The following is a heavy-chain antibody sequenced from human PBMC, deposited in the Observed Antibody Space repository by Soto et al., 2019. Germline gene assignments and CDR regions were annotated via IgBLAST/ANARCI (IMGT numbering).Heavy chain of an antibody. CDR1: GGSISSSRSY. Sequence: QLQLQASGPGLVKPSETLSLTCNVSGGSISSSRSYWAWFRQPPGQELEWIANIFYAGNTYYNPSLKSRGTVSVDRSKNQFSRKLDSATAADTAVYYFARQAAAPGIDLWFDPWGQGTLVTVSS. CDR2: IFYAGNT. J-gene: IGHJ5*02. V-gene: IGHV4-39*01. CDR3: ARQAAAPGIDLWFDP. D-gene: IGHD6-13*01.